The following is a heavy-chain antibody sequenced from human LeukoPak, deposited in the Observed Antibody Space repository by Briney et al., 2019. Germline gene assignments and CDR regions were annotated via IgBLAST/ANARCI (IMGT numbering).Heavy chain of an antibody. CDR2: IYSSGST. CDR1: GGSISSYY. Sequence: SETLSLTCTVSGGSISSYYWSWIRQPPGKGLEWIGYIYSSGSTNYNPSLKSRITISVDTSKNQFSLKLSSVTAADTAVYYCARQLPQRYCSGGSCLIDYWGQGTLVTVSS. CDR3: ARQLPQRYCSGGSCLIDY. D-gene: IGHD2-15*01. J-gene: IGHJ4*02. V-gene: IGHV4-59*01.